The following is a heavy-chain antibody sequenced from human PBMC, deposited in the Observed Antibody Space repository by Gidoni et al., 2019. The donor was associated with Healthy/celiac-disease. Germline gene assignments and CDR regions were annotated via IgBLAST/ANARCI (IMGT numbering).Heavy chain of an antibody. V-gene: IGHV3-30*18. CDR2: IAYAGSNK. D-gene: IGHD3-10*01. CDR3: AKLCGAGSYILYGMDV. J-gene: IGHJ6*02. CDR1: GSTFSSYV. Sequence: QVKLVEPGGGVVRTGRSLRPSCPASGSTFSSYVMHWVLQALGKGLACVAVIAYAGSNKYDADSVKGRFTISRDNSKNTRYLQMNSLRAEDTAVYYCAKLCGAGSYILYGMDVWGQVTTVTVSS.